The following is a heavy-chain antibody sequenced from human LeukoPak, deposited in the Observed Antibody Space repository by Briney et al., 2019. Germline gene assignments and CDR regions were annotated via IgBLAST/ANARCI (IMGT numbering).Heavy chain of an antibody. CDR2: IYHSGST. CDR3: ASGLMLVGRDRG. CDR1: GYSISSGYY. V-gene: IGHV4-38-2*02. J-gene: IGHJ4*02. Sequence: PSETLSLICTVSGYSISSGYYWGWIRQPPGKGLEWIGSIYHSGSTYYNPSLKSRVTISVDTSKNQFSLKLSSVTAADTAVYYCASGLMLVGRDRGWGQGTLVTVSS. D-gene: IGHD2-8*01.